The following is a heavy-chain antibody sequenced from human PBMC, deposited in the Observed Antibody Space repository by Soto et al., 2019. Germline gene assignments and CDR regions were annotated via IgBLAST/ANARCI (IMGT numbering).Heavy chain of an antibody. CDR2: ISGSGGAT. CDR1: GFTFSSYA. D-gene: IGHD3-3*01. Sequence: LRLSCTASGFTFSSYAMTWVRRSPCKVLEWVSSISGSGGATYYADSVKGRFTISRDDSKNTLFLQMDSLRAEDTALYYCAKAGRPFYDLWSENRFDPWGQGTLVTVSS. V-gene: IGHV3-23*01. J-gene: IGHJ5*02. CDR3: AKAGRPFYDLWSENRFDP.